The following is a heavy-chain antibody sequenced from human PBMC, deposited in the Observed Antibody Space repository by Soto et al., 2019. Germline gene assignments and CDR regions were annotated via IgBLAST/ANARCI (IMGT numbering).Heavy chain of an antibody. V-gene: IGHV1-69*13. CDR3: DFYYDSSGLSDY. D-gene: IGHD3-22*01. CDR1: GCTFSSYA. CDR2: IIPIFGTA. Sequence: SLVNVYCKASGCTFSSYAISWVRQAPGQGLEWMGGIIPIFGTANYAQKFQGRVTITADESTSTAYMELSSLRSEDTAVYYCDFYYDSSGLSDYWGQGTLVTVSS. J-gene: IGHJ4*02.